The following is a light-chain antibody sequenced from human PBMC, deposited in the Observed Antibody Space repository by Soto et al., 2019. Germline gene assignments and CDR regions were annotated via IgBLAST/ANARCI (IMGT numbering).Light chain of an antibody. CDR3: CSYAGNFTLV. CDR1: RSDVGGYNI. V-gene: IGLV2-23*01. Sequence: QSALTQPASVSGSPGQSISISCTGTRSDVGGYNIVSWYQQHPGKAPKLMIYEGNKRPSGVSYRFSGSKSGNTASLTISGLQAEDEADYHCCSYAGNFTLVFGGGTQLTVL. J-gene: IGLJ2*01. CDR2: EGN.